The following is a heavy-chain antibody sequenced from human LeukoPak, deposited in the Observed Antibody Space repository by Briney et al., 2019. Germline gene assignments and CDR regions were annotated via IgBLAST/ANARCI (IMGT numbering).Heavy chain of an antibody. CDR3: AREPSYDSSGIDY. CDR2: IYYSGST. D-gene: IGHD3-22*01. CDR1: GGSISSGDYY. V-gene: IGHV4-30-4*08. Sequence: PSETLSLTCTVSGGSISSGDYYWGWIRQPPGKGLEWIGYIYYSGSTYYNPSLKSRVTISVDTSKNQFSLKLSSVTAADTAVYYCAREPSYDSSGIDYWGQGTLVTVSS. J-gene: IGHJ4*02.